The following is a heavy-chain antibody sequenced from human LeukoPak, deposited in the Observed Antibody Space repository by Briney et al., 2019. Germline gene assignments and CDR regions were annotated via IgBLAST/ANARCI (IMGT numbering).Heavy chain of an antibody. V-gene: IGHV1-18*01. CDR3: VRILTYYDFWSGRYYFDY. Sequence: ASVKVSCKASGYTFTSYGISWVRQAPGQGLEWMGWISAYNGNTNYAQKLQGRVTMTTDTSTSTAYMELRSLGSEDTAVYYCVRILTYYDFWSGRYYFDYWGQGTLVTVSS. D-gene: IGHD3-3*01. J-gene: IGHJ4*02. CDR2: ISAYNGNT. CDR1: GYTFTSYG.